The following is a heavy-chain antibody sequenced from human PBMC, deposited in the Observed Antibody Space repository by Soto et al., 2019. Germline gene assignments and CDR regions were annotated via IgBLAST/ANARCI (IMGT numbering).Heavy chain of an antibody. CDR3: ARNLMDYDILTGYYMGYYFDY. CDR1: GYTFTSYA. CDR2: INAGNGNT. D-gene: IGHD3-9*01. Sequence: QVQLVQSGAEVKKPGASVKVSCKASGYTFTSYAMHWVRQAPGQRLEWMGWINAGNGNTKYSQKFQGRVTITRDTSASTAYMELSSLRPEDTAVYYCARNLMDYDILTGYYMGYYFDYWGQRTLVTVSS. J-gene: IGHJ4*02. V-gene: IGHV1-3*01.